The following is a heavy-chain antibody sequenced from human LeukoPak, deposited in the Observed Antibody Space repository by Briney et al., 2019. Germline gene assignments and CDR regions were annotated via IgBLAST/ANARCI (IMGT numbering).Heavy chain of an antibody. CDR3: ARSLYSNPFDY. V-gene: IGHV4-59*01. CDR2: IYYSGST. Sequence: PSETLSLTCTVSGGSISRDFWIWVRQPPGKGLEWIGYIYYSGSTNYNPSLKSRVTISVDTSKNQFSLKLSSVTAADTAVYYCARSLYSNPFDYWGQGTLVTVSS. J-gene: IGHJ4*02. CDR1: GGSISRDF. D-gene: IGHD4-11*01.